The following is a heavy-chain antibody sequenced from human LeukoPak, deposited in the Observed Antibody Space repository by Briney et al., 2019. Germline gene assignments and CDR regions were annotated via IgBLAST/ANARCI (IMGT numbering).Heavy chain of an antibody. CDR2: IIPILGIA. CDR3: ARERGRPACSSTSCYIYNWFDP. Sequence: SVKVSCKASGGTFSSYAISWVRQAPGQGLEWMGRIIPILGIANYAQKFQGRVTITADKSTSTAYMELSSLRSEDTAVYYCARERGRPACSSTSCYIYNWFDPWGQGTLVTVSS. CDR1: GGTFSSYA. J-gene: IGHJ5*02. V-gene: IGHV1-69*04. D-gene: IGHD2-2*02.